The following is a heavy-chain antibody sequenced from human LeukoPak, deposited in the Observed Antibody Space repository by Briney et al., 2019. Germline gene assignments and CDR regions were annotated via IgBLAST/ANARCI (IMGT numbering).Heavy chain of an antibody. CDR3: ARDFSAAFDI. Sequence: SETLSLTCTVSGGSINNYYWSWIRQPAGKGLEWIGYIYDSGTTNYNPSLKSRVTISVDTATNQFSLKLRSVTAADTAVYYCARDFSAAFDIWGQGTMVTVSS. J-gene: IGHJ3*02. CDR1: GGSINNYY. CDR2: IYDSGTT. V-gene: IGHV4-59*01. D-gene: IGHD2/OR15-2a*01.